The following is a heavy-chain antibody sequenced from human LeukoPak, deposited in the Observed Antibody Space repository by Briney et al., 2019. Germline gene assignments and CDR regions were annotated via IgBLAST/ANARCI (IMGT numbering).Heavy chain of an antibody. D-gene: IGHD6-6*01. Sequence: GGSLRLSCAASGFTFSSYTMSWVRQVPGKGLEWVSVISGSGDNTYYADSVKGRFTISRDNSKNMLYLQMSSLRAEDTAVYYCAKWKYSNSGIDDYWGQGTLVTVSS. CDR2: ISGSGDNT. J-gene: IGHJ4*02. CDR1: GFTFSSYT. V-gene: IGHV3-23*01. CDR3: AKWKYSNSGIDDY.